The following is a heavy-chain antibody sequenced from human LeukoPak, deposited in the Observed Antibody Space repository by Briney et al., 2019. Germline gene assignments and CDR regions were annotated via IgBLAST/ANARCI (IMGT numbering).Heavy chain of an antibody. D-gene: IGHD5-18*01. Sequence: GGSLRLSCAASGFTFDDYAMHWVRQAPGKGLEWVSGISWNSGSIVYADSVKGRFTISRDNAKNSLYLQMNSLRAEDMALYYCAKGIGYSYGRSAFDYWGQGTLVTVSS. CDR3: AKGIGYSYGRSAFDY. V-gene: IGHV3-9*03. J-gene: IGHJ4*02. CDR2: ISWNSGSI. CDR1: GFTFDDYA.